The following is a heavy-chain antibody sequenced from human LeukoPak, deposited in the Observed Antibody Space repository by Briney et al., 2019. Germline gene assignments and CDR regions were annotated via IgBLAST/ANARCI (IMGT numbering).Heavy chain of an antibody. D-gene: IGHD3-22*01. Sequence: GGSLRLSCAASGFTFDNYWMHWVRQAPGKGLEWVSRINNDGSNTVYADSVKGRFTISRDNAKNTLYLQMNSLRAEDTAVYYCARPFYDIRNAMDVWGQGTTVTVSS. CDR1: GFTFDNYW. J-gene: IGHJ6*02. CDR2: INNDGSNT. CDR3: ARPFYDIRNAMDV. V-gene: IGHV3-74*01.